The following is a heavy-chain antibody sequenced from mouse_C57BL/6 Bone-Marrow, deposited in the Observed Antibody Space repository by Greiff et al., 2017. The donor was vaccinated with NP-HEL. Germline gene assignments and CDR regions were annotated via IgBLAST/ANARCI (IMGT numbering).Heavy chain of an antibody. CDR1: GFTFSSYT. V-gene: IGHV5-9*01. CDR3: ARHRSFAMDY. J-gene: IGHJ4*01. Sequence: DVQLVESGGGLVKPGGSLKLSCAASGFTFSSYTMSWVRQTPEKRLEWVATISGGGGNTYYPDSVKGRFTISRDNAKNTLYLQMSSLRSEDTALYYCARHRSFAMDYWGQGTSVTVSS. CDR2: ISGGGGNT.